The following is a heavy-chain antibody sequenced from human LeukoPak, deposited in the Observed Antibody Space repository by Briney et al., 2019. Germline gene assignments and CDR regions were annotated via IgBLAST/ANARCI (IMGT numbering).Heavy chain of an antibody. D-gene: IGHD2-15*01. Sequence: GGSLRLSCAVSGFTVSSNYMSWVRQAPGKGLEWVSLIHSGGTTDYADSVKGRFTISRDYSKNTVNLQINSLRADDTAVYYCARERRYCSGDSCYSGLDYWGQGTLVTVSS. J-gene: IGHJ4*02. CDR3: ARERRYCSGDSCYSGLDY. V-gene: IGHV3-53*01. CDR2: IHSGGTT. CDR1: GFTVSSNY.